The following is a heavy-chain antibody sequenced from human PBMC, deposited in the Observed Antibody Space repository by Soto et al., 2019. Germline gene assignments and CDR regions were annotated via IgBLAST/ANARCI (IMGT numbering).Heavy chain of an antibody. CDR2: ISYDGSNK. D-gene: IGHD6-13*01. Sequence: PGGSLRLSCAASGFTFSSYGMHWVRQAPGKGLEWVAVISYDGSNKYYADSVKGRFTISRDNSKNTLYLQMNSLRAEDTAVYYCAKVGYSSSWYKGGSDAFDIWGQGTMVTVSS. J-gene: IGHJ3*02. CDR1: GFTFSSYG. V-gene: IGHV3-30*18. CDR3: AKVGYSSSWYKGGSDAFDI.